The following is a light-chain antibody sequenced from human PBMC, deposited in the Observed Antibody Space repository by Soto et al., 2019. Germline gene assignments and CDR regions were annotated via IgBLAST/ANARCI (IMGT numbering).Light chain of an antibody. CDR2: EAT. CDR3: QQYHDLVFT. J-gene: IGKJ5*01. V-gene: IGKV1-33*01. CDR1: QSISNY. Sequence: DTQMTQSPSSLSASVGDRVTISSRASQSISNYLNWYQQKSGKAPTLLIHEATNLEAGVPSRFTGSRSGTEFTLTISSLQPEDIATYYCQQYHDLVFTFGQGTRLDIK.